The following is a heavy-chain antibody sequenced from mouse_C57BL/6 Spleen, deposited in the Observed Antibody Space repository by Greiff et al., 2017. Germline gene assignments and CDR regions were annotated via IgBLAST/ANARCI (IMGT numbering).Heavy chain of an antibody. J-gene: IGHJ2*01. D-gene: IGHD1-1*01. Sequence: VQLQQSGAELVRPGASVTLSCKASGYTFTDYEMHWVKQTPVHGLEWIGAIDPETGGTAYNQKFKGKAILTADKSSSTAYMELRSLTSEDSAVYYCTRCYGSSYFAYWGQGTTLTVSS. CDR1: GYTFTDYE. V-gene: IGHV1-15*01. CDR3: TRCYGSSYFAY. CDR2: IDPETGGT.